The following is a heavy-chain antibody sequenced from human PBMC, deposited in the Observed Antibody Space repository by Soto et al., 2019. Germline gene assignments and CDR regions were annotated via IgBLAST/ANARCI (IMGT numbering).Heavy chain of an antibody. D-gene: IGHD1-1*01. J-gene: IGHJ4*02. V-gene: IGHV3-74*01. CDR1: GFTFSMYW. CDR3: TRGPRSTSTGTGAF. CDR2: INDDGIST. Sequence: SLRLSCAASGFTFSMYWMHWVRQVPGKGPEWVSRINDDGISTNYADSVKGRFTISSDNAKNTPYLQMNALRVEDTAVYYCTRGPRSTSTGTGAFWGQGTLVTVSS.